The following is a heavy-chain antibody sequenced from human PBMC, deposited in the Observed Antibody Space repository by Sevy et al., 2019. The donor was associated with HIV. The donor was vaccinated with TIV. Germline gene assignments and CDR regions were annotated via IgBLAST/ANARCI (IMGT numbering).Heavy chain of an antibody. CDR3: ARVPRYDEPYYFDY. CDR2: IYTGGGT. Sequence: GGSLRLSCAASGFIVTSHYMAWVRQAPGKGLEWVSSIYTGGGTYYADSVKVRFTISRDNSKNTLYLQMNSLSAEDTAFYYCARVPRYDEPYYFDYWGQGALVTVSS. V-gene: IGHV3-53*01. J-gene: IGHJ4*02. CDR1: GFIVTSHY. D-gene: IGHD3-3*01.